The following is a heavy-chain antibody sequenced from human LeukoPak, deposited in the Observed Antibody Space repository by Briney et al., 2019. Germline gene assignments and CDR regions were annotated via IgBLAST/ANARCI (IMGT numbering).Heavy chain of an antibody. J-gene: IGHJ1*01. V-gene: IGHV3-23*01. D-gene: IGHD3-22*01. CDR1: GFTFSSFA. CDR3: ARDFYSDSSGYYKNGYFQH. Sequence: GGSLRLSCAASGFTFSSFALSWVRQAPGKGLEWISGISGSGGRTDYADSVKGRFTISRDNSKNSLYLQMNSLRAEDTAVYYCARDFYSDSSGYYKNGYFQHWGQGTLVTVSS. CDR2: ISGSGGRT.